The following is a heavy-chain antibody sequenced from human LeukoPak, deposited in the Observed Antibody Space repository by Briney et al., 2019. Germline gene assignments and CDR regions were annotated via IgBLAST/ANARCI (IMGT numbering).Heavy chain of an antibody. CDR3: ARRDPLYYYGSGSPPDSDY. D-gene: IGHD3-10*01. CDR1: GYTFTSYD. V-gene: IGHV1-8*03. J-gene: IGHJ4*02. CDR2: MNPNSGNT. Sequence: ASVKVSCKASGYTFTSYDINWVRQATGQGLEWMGWMNPNSGNTGYAQKFQGRVTITRNTSISTAYMELSSLRSEDTAVYYCARRDPLYYYGSGSPPDSDYWGQGTLVTVSS.